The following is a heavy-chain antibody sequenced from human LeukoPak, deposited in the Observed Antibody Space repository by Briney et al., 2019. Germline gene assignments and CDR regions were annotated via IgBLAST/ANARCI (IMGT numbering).Heavy chain of an antibody. CDR2: IYHSGST. D-gene: IGHD6-6*01. J-gene: IGHJ4*02. Sequence: ASETLSLTCTVSGYSISSGYYWGWIRQPPGKGLEWIGSIYHSGSTYYNPSLKSRVTISVDTSKNQFSLKLSSVTAADTAVYYCARHGAEEAARPGDTFYYFDYWGQGTLVTVSS. CDR1: GYSISSGYY. CDR3: ARHGAEEAARPGDTFYYFDY. V-gene: IGHV4-38-2*02.